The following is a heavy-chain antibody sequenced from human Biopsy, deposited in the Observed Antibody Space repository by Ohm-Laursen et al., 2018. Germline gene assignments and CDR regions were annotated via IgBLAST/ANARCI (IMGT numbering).Heavy chain of an antibody. D-gene: IGHD5-12*01. V-gene: IGHV4-38-2*01. Sequence: SQTLSLTWAVSGYSVTNDYYWGWIRQPPGKGLEWIGNIYYDGITYYNPSLKSRVAMSVDTSKNQFSLRLTSVTAADTAVYYCARVAGGYAYYYGMDVWGQGTTVTVSS. CDR2: IYYDGIT. J-gene: IGHJ6*02. CDR3: ARVAGGYAYYYGMDV. CDR1: GYSVTNDYY.